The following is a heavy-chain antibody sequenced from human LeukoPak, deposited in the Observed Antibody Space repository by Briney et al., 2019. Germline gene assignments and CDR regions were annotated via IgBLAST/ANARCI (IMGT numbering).Heavy chain of an antibody. CDR2: IYYSGST. D-gene: IGHD3-10*01. CDR3: ARDHYGSGSS. CDR1: GGSFSGYY. Sequence: SETLSLTCAVYGGSFSGYYWSWIRQPPGKGLEWIGYIYYSGSTNYNPSLKSRVTISVDTSKNQFSLKLSSVTAADTAVYYCARDHYGSGSSWGQGTLVTVSS. V-gene: IGHV4-59*01. J-gene: IGHJ5*02.